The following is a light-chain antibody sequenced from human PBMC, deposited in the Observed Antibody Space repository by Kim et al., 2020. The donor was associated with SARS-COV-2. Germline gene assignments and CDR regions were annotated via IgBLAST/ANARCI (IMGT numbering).Light chain of an antibody. CDR1: SSDIGGYNY. Sequence: SALTQPPSASGSPGQAVTISCTGTSSDIGGYNYVSWYQQHPGKVPKLMIYEVSKRPSGVPDRFSGSKSDNTASLTVSGLQAEDEADYYCSSYAGSNNFVVFGGGTKLTVL. J-gene: IGLJ2*01. CDR3: SSYAGSNNFVV. V-gene: IGLV2-8*01. CDR2: EVS.